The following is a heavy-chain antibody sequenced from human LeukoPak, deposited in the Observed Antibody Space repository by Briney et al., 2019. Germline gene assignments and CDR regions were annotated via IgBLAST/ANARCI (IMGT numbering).Heavy chain of an antibody. Sequence: GGSLRLSCAPSGFTFRNSAMSWVRQAPGRGREWVSNIIGNSVSTYYADFVKGRFTISRDNSNNTLFLQMNSLSADDTAIYFCAKGRRDGYNYPFFDSWGQGAWVVVSS. CDR3: AKGRRDGYNYPFFDS. CDR2: IIGNSVST. V-gene: IGHV3-23*01. J-gene: IGHJ4*02. D-gene: IGHD5-24*01. CDR1: GFTFRNSA.